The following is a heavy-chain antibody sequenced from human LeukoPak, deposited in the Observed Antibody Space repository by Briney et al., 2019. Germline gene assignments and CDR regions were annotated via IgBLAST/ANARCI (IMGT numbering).Heavy chain of an antibody. D-gene: IGHD4-17*01. CDR1: GGSISSYY. J-gene: IGHJ4*02. CDR3: ARTYGDYVYFDY. V-gene: IGHV4-59*01. CDR2: IYYTGST. Sequence: PSETLSLTCTVSGGSISSYYWSWIRQPPGKGLEWVGYIYYTGSTNYNPSLKSRVTMSADTSKNQFSLKLSSVTAADTAVYYCARTYGDYVYFDYWGQGTLVTVSS.